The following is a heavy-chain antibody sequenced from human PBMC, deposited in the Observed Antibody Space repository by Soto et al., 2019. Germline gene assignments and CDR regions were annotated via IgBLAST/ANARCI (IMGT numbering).Heavy chain of an antibody. Sequence: GGSLRLFCAASGFTFSSYWMHWVRQAPGKGLVWVSRINSDGSSTNYADSVKGQFTISRDNAKNTLYLQMNSLRAEDTAVYYCGRGASGSYRLDYWGQGTLVTVSS. CDR1: GFTFSSYW. J-gene: IGHJ4*02. CDR3: GRGASGSYRLDY. CDR2: INSDGSST. D-gene: IGHD3-10*01. V-gene: IGHV3-74*01.